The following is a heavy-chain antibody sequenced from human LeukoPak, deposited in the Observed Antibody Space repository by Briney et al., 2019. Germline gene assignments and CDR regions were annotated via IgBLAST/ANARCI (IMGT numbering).Heavy chain of an antibody. CDR1: GFTFSSYA. CDR2: ISGSGGST. V-gene: IGHV3-23*01. J-gene: IGHJ6*02. D-gene: IGHD3-22*01. CDR3: AKFGSSGYYPYYGMDV. Sequence: GGSLRLSCAASGFTFSSYAMSWVRQAPGKGLEWVSAISGSGGSTYYADSVKGRFTISRDNSKNTLHLQMNSLRAEDTAVYYCAKFGSSGYYPYYGMDVWGQGTTVTVSS.